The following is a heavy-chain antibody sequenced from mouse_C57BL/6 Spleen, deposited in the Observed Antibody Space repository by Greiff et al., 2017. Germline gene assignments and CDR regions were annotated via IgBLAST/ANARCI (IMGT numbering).Heavy chain of an antibody. J-gene: IGHJ2*01. CDR3: ARVRDGNYVFDY. CDR1: GYTFTSYW. V-gene: IGHV1-59*01. CDR2: IDPSDSYT. D-gene: IGHD2-1*01. Sequence: QVQLQQPGAELVRPGTSVKLSCKASGYTFTSYWMHWVKQRPGQGLEWIGVIDPSDSYTNYNQKFKGKATLTVDTASSTAYMQLSSLTSEDSAVYYCARVRDGNYVFDYWGQGTTLTVSS.